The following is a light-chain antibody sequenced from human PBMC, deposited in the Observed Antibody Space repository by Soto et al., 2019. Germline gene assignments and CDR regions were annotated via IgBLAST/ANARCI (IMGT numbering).Light chain of an antibody. V-gene: IGLV1-44*01. Sequence: QSVLTQPPSASGTPGQRVTFSCSGSSSNIGGNTVSWLQHLPRTAPKLLIFSNSQRPSGVPDRFSGAKPGTSASLAISGLQSEDEANYYCATWDDGLSAYVFGTGTKVTVL. CDR1: SSNIGGNT. CDR2: SNS. J-gene: IGLJ1*01. CDR3: ATWDDGLSAYV.